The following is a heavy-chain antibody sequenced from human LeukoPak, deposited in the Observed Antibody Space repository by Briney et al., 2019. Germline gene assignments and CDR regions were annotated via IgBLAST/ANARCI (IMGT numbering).Heavy chain of an antibody. Sequence: SGGSLRLSCAASGFTFSSYAMSWVRQAPGKGLEWVSAISGSGGSTYYADSVKGRFTISRDNSKNTLYLQMNSLRAEDTAVYYCAKAASELNWNYFVYYYYMDVWGKGTTVTVSS. V-gene: IGHV3-23*01. CDR3: AKAASELNWNYFVYYYYMDV. CDR2: ISGSGGST. CDR1: GFTFSSYA. D-gene: IGHD1-7*01. J-gene: IGHJ6*03.